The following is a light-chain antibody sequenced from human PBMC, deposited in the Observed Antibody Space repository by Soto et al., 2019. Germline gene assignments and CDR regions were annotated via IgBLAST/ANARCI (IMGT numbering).Light chain of an antibody. CDR3: SSYTSSSTLDVV. J-gene: IGLJ2*01. Sequence: QSALTQPASVSGSPGQSITISCTGTNSDIGGYNYVSWYQQHPGKAPKLLIYDVTYRPAGVSNRFSGSKSGNTASLTISGLQTEDDSDYYCSSYTSSSTLDVVFGGGTKVTVL. V-gene: IGLV2-14*01. CDR1: NSDIGGYNY. CDR2: DVT.